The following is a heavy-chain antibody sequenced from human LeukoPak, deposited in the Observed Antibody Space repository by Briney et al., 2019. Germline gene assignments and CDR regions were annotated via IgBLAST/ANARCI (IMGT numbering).Heavy chain of an antibody. CDR1: GFTFSSYG. J-gene: IGHJ4*02. Sequence: GGSLRLSCAASGFTFSSYGMHWVRQAPGKGLEWVAVIWYDGSNKYYADSVKGRLTISRDNSKNTLYLQMNSLRAEDTAVYYCARDRGRGMYYFDYWGQGTLVTVSS. V-gene: IGHV3-33*01. D-gene: IGHD3-10*01. CDR2: IWYDGSNK. CDR3: ARDRGRGMYYFDY.